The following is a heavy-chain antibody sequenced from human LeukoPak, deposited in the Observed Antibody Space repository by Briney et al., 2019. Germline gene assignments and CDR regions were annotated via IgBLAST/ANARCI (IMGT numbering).Heavy chain of an antibody. D-gene: IGHD4-17*01. CDR3: ASSTVTKFYYYYYMDV. Sequence: SVKVSCKASGGTFSSYAISWVRQAPGQGLEWMGGIIPIFGTANYAQKFQGRVTITTDESTSTAYMELSSLRSEDTAVYHCASSTVTKFYYYYYMDVWGKGTTVTVSS. J-gene: IGHJ6*03. CDR1: GGTFSSYA. CDR2: IIPIFGTA. V-gene: IGHV1-69*05.